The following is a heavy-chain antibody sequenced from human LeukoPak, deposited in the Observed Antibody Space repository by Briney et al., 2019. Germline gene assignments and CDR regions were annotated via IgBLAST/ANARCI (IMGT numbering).Heavy chain of an antibody. CDR2: FDLEDGET. V-gene: IGHV1-24*01. CDR1: GYTLTELA. J-gene: IGHJ4*02. D-gene: IGHD5-24*01. Sequence: GASVKVSCKVSGYTLTELAVHWVRQAPGKGLEWMGGFDLEDGETLFAQKFQGRVTMTEDTSTDTAYMELSSLRSEDTAVYYCATVVTIEAYFDYWCQGTLVTVSS. CDR3: ATVVTIEAYFDY.